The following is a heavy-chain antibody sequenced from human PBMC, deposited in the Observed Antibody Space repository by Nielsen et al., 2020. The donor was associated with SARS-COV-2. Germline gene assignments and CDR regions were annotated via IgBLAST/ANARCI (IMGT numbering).Heavy chain of an antibody. J-gene: IGHJ6*03. CDR3: ARTMYDYGTYYYYYYYMDV. V-gene: IGHV1-69*01. D-gene: IGHD4-17*01. Sequence: WVLHAPGQGCEWMGGIISIFGTANYEQKFQGRFTITEDESTSTAYMGLRSLRSEDTAVYYCARTMYDYGTYYYYYYYMDVWGKGTTVTVSS. CDR2: IISIFGTA.